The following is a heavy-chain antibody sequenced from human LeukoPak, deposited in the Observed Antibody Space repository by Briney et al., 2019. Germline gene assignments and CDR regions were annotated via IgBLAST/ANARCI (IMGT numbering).Heavy chain of an antibody. D-gene: IGHD4-17*01. CDR2: IGTAGDT. J-gene: IGHJ4*02. V-gene: IGHV3-13*01. CDR3: AREGYGDYALDY. CDR1: GFTFTSHD. Sequence: GGSLRLSCAASGFTFTSHDMHWVRQTPGKGLEWVSSIGTAGDTYYPGSVKGRFTISRDNAKNSLYLQMNSLRAEDTAVYYCAREGYGDYALDYWGQGTLVTVSS.